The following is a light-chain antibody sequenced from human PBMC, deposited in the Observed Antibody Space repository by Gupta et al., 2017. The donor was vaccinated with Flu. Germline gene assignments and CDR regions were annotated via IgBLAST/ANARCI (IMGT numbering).Light chain of an antibody. CDR1: TSNIGSNY. CDR3: SAWDDSMSGSGV. V-gene: IGLV1-47*01. Sequence: VTSVCSGSTSNIGSNYVYGYQQHPGTHTQRLIFRNNQRRSGGPDRCSCATSGAAAATVISSRRYEDEADDYCSAWDDSMSGSGVFGGGTKLTVL. J-gene: IGLJ2*01. CDR2: RNN.